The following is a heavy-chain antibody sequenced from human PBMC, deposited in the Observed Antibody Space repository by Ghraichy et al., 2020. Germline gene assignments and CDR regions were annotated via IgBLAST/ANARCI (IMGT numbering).Heavy chain of an antibody. CDR2: ISSSSSYI. D-gene: IGHD3-10*01. J-gene: IGHJ4*02. CDR1: GFTFSSYS. V-gene: IGHV3-21*01. Sequence: GESLNISCAASGFTFSSYSMNWVRQAPGKGLEWVSSISSSSSYIYYADSVKGRFTISRDNAKNSLYLQMNSLRAEDTAVYYCARDSNGPWYGNWGQGTLVTVSS. CDR3: ARDSNGPWYGN.